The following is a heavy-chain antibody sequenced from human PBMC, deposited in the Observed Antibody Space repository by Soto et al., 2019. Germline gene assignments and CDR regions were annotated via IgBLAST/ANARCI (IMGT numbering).Heavy chain of an antibody. CDR3: ARQNYPGYGGYDSVFDN. CDR1: GYTFTTYW. V-gene: IGHV5-51*01. Sequence: PGESLKISCQGSGYTFTTYWVGWVRQRPGKGLDWMGNIYPGDSDVKYSPSFQGQVTISVDKSISTAYLQWSSLKASDTAVYYCARQNYPGYGGYDSVFDNWGQGTLGTVS. J-gene: IGHJ4*02. CDR2: IYPGDSDV. D-gene: IGHD5-12*01.